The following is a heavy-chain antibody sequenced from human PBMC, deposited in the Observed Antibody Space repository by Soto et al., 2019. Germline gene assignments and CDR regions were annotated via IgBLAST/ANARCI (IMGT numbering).Heavy chain of an antibody. CDR3: AREGSGDNF. Sequence: SVKVSCKASGGSFSNFGLSWLRQSPGQGLEWMGGIVPVFGRPNYAQRFRGRLTITADESTSTGYMELISLRSDDTAVYYCAREGSGDNFWGQGTQVTVSS. CDR1: GGSFSNFG. V-gene: IGHV1-69*13. CDR2: IVPVFGRP. D-gene: IGHD5-12*01. J-gene: IGHJ4*02.